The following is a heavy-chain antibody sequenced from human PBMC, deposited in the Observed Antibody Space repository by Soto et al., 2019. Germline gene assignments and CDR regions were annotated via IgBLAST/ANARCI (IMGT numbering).Heavy chain of an antibody. CDR3: ARDDYGGNSGVLVDY. CDR1: GYTFAAYY. J-gene: IGHJ4*02. V-gene: IGHV1-2*02. CDR2: INPNSGGT. Sequence: ASVKVSCKASGYTFAAYYNHWVRQAPGQGLEWMGWINPNSGGTNYAQKFQGRVTMTRDTSISTAYLEVSRLRSDDTAVYYCARDDYGGNSGVLVDYWGQGTLVTVSS. D-gene: IGHD2-21*01.